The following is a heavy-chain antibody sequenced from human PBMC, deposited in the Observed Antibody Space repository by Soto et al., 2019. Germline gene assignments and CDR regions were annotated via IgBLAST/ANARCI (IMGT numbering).Heavy chain of an antibody. J-gene: IGHJ6*02. D-gene: IGHD3-3*01. CDR3: ARAQPNVLRFLEWSPGALDV. V-gene: IGHV1-18*04. Sequence: ASVQVSCTASGYTFTSYGISWVRQAPGQGLEWMGWISAYNGNTNYAQKLQGRVTMTTDTSTSTAYMELRSLRSDDTAVYYCARAQPNVLRFLEWSPGALDVWGQGTTVTVSS. CDR1: GYTFTSYG. CDR2: ISAYNGNT.